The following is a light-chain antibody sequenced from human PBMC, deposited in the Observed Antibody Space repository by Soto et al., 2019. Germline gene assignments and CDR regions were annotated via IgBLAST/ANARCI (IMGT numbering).Light chain of an antibody. CDR3: QQYGVSPRT. CDR2: GAS. V-gene: IGKV3-20*01. Sequence: EILLTQSPGTLSLSPGERATLSCRASQTVSSSLAWYQQKPGQAPRLLISGASSRAADIPDRFSGSGSGTDFTLNINRLEPEDFGVYYCQQYGVSPRTFGQGTKVEIK. J-gene: IGKJ1*01. CDR1: QTVSSS.